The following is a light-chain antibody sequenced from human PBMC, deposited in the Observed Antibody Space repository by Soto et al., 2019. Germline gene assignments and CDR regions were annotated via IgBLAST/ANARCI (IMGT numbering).Light chain of an antibody. CDR2: DAS. J-gene: IGKJ1*01. CDR3: QPYNSYPWT. CDR1: QTIFRW. Sequence: DIQMTQSPSTLSASVGDRVTITCRASQTIFRWLAWYQQRPGKAPSLLISDASDLQSGVPSRFSGSGSGAEFTLTIGRLQPDDFATYYCQPYNSYPWTFGQGTK. V-gene: IGKV1-5*01.